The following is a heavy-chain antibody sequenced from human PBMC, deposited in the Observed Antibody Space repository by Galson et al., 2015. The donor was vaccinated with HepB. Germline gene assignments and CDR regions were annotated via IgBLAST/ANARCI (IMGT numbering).Heavy chain of an antibody. V-gene: IGHV3-30*07. Sequence: SLRLSCAVSGFTFSRHAFHWVRQAPGRGLEWVALISSDYTCKFYADSVMGRLTISRDNSKDTVYLQMNSLRDEDTAVYYCASDCDGSGSFYNMLGYWGQGTMVTDSA. CDR1: GFTFSRHA. CDR3: ASDCDGSGSFYNMLGY. D-gene: IGHD3-10*01. CDR2: ISSDYTCK. J-gene: IGHJ4*02.